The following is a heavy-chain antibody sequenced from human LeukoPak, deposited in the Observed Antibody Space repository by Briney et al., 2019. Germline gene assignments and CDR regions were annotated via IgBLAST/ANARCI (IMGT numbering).Heavy chain of an antibody. J-gene: IGHJ4*02. V-gene: IGHV3-21*01. CDR1: GFTFSSYW. CDR2: ISSSSSYI. Sequence: GGSLRLSCAASGFTFSSYWMHWVRQAPGKGLVWVSSISSSSSYIYYADSVKGRFTISRDNAKNSLYLQMNSLRAEDTAVYYCARTKTYYDFWSGYSHYWGQGTLVTVSS. D-gene: IGHD3-3*01. CDR3: ARTKTYYDFWSGYSHY.